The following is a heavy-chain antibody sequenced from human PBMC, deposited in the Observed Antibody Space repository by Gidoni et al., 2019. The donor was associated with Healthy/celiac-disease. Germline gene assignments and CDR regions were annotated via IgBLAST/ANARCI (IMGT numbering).Heavy chain of an antibody. D-gene: IGHD3-10*01. Sequence: EVQLLESGGGLVQPGGSLRLSSSASVFTFSSYAIRGVRQAPGKGLEWVSAISGSGGRTYYADSVKGRFTISRDNSKNTLYLQMNSLRAEDTAVYYCAKWGAEYYFDYWGQGTLVTVSS. CDR2: ISGSGGRT. CDR1: VFTFSSYA. J-gene: IGHJ4*02. CDR3: AKWGAEYYFDY. V-gene: IGHV3-23*01.